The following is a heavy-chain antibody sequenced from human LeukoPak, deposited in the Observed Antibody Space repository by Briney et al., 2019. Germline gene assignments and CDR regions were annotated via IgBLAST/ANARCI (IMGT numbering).Heavy chain of an antibody. Sequence: PSETLSLTCTVSGGSISSHYWSWIRQPPGKGLEWIGYIYYSGSINYNPSLKSRVTISVDTSKNQFSLKLSSVTAADTAVYYCARLLNYDFWSSYGPDYFDYWGQGTLVTVSS. J-gene: IGHJ4*02. CDR2: IYYSGSI. CDR1: GGSISSHY. V-gene: IGHV4-59*11. CDR3: ARLLNYDFWSSYGPDYFDY. D-gene: IGHD3-3*01.